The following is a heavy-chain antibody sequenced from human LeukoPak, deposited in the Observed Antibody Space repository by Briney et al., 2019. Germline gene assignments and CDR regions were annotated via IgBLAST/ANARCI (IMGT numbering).Heavy chain of an antibody. CDR1: GFTFSSYG. Sequence: PGGSLRLSCAASGFTFSSYGMHWVRQAPGKGLEWVAVIWYDGSNKYYADSVKGRFTISRDNSKNTLYLQMNSLRAEDTAVYYCAKDYHRERRRPDAFDIWGQGTMVTVSS. J-gene: IGHJ3*02. CDR3: AKDYHRERRRPDAFDI. CDR2: IWYDGSNK. D-gene: IGHD1-14*01. V-gene: IGHV3-30*02.